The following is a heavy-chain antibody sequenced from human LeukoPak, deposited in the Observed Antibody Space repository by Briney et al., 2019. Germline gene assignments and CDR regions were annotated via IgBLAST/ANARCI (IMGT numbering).Heavy chain of an antibody. CDR3: ARAYDYIWGSYLHLFDN. D-gene: IGHD3-16*02. V-gene: IGHV3-33*01. Sequence: GGSLRLSCAASGFTFSSYGMHWVRQAPGKGLEWVAAIWSDGSNKYYADSVKGRFTISRDNSKNTLYLHMNSLRAEDTAVYYCARAYDYIWGSYLHLFDNWGQGTLVTVSS. J-gene: IGHJ4*02. CDR2: IWSDGSNK. CDR1: GFTFSSYG.